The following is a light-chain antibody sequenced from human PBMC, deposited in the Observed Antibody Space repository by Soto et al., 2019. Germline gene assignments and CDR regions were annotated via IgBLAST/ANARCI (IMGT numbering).Light chain of an antibody. J-gene: IGLJ3*02. V-gene: IGLV2-14*01. Sequence: QSALTQPASVSGSPGQSITISCTGTSSDVGGYNYVSWYQQHPGKAPKLMIYEVSNRPSEVSNRFSGSKSGNTASLTISGLQAGDEADYYCSSYTSSSTRVFGGGTKLTVL. CDR1: SSDVGGYNY. CDR3: SSYTSSSTRV. CDR2: EVS.